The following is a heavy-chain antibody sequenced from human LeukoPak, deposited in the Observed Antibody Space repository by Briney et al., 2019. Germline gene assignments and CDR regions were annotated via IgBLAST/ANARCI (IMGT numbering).Heavy chain of an antibody. CDR2: IYIDGIT. CDR1: GGPFSGYF. V-gene: IGHV4-34*01. Sequence: SETLSLTCAVSGGPFSGYFWSWIRQSSGKGLEWIGSIYIDGITHYNSSLQSRVTLSIDTSKNHFSLRLTSVTAADTAVFYCARLFTRAWEYRYGMDVWGQGTAVTVSS. CDR3: ARLFTRAWEYRYGMDV. J-gene: IGHJ6*02. D-gene: IGHD1-26*01.